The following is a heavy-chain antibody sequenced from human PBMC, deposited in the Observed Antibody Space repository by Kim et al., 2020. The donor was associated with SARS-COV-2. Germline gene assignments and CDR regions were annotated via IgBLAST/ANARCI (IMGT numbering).Heavy chain of an antibody. J-gene: IGHJ6*02. CDR1: GYTFTSYD. V-gene: IGHV1-8*01. CDR2: MNPNSGNT. CDR3: ARGWRQQLVFNFLYGIDV. D-gene: IGHD6-13*01. Sequence: ASVKVSCKASGYTFTSYDINWVRQATGQGLEWMGWMNPNSGNTGYAQKFKGRVTMTRNTSISTAYMELSSLRSEDTAVYYCARGWRQQLVFNFLYGIDVWGQGTRVTVSS.